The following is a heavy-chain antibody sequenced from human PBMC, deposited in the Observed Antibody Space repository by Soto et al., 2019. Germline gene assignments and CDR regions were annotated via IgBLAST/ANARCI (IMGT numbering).Heavy chain of an antibody. J-gene: IGHJ6*02. CDR3: ARDPPTADGYYYYGMDV. CDR1: GFTFSSYS. D-gene: IGHD4-4*01. Sequence: GGSLRLSCAASGFTFSSYSMNWVRQAPGKGLEWVSYISSSSSTIYYADSVKGRFTISRDNAKNSLYLQMNSLRAEDTAVYYCARDPPTADGYYYYGMDVWGQGTTVTVSS. CDR2: ISSSSSTI. V-gene: IGHV3-48*04.